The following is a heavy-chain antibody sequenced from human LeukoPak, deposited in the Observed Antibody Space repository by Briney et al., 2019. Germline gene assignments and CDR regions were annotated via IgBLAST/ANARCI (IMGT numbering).Heavy chain of an antibody. J-gene: IGHJ4*02. CDR3: ARSGRGADGRY. CDR1: GFTFSSCC. CDR2: ISKDGSDT. V-gene: IGHV3-7*04. D-gene: IGHD1-14*01. Sequence: GGSLRVSCASSGFTFSSCCMGWGRQAPGSGLEWVAAISKDGSDTYYVDSVKGRFTISRDNAKSSLYLQMNSLRADDTAVYYCARSGRGADGRYWGQGTLVSVSS.